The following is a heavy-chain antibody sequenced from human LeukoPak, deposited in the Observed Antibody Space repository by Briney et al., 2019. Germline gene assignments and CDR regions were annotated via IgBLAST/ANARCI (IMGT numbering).Heavy chain of an antibody. Sequence: PSETLSLTCTVSRGSISSSSYYWGWVRQPPGKGLEWIGSIYYSGSTYYNPPLKSRVTISVDTSKNQFSLKLSSVTAADTAVYYCARHMGREVRSGWYYYYYSDVWGKGTTVTVSS. CDR2: IYYSGST. D-gene: IGHD6-19*01. J-gene: IGHJ6*03. CDR1: RGSISSSSYY. V-gene: IGHV4-39*01. CDR3: ARHMGREVRSGWYYYYYSDV.